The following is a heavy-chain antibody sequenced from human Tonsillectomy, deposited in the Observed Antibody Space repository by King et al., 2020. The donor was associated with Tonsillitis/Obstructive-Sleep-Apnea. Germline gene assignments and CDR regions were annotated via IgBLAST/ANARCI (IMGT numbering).Heavy chain of an antibody. V-gene: IGHV3-33*01. D-gene: IGHD6-19*01. CDR2: IWYDGSNK. CDR1: GFTFSSYG. J-gene: IGHJ6*02. CDR3: ARDKGYSSGWYGEDYYYGMDV. Sequence: VQLVESRGGVVQPGRSLRLSCAASGFTFSSYGMHWVRQAPGKGLEWVAVIWYDGSNKYYADSVKGRFTISRDNSKNTLYLQMNSLRAEDTAVYYCARDKGYSSGWYGEDYYYGMDVWGQGTTVTVSS.